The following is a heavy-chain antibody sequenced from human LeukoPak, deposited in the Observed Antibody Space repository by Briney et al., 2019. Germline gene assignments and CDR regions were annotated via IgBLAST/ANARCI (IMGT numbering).Heavy chain of an antibody. CDR1: GVTFSSYA. V-gene: IGHV3-23*01. CDR2: ISGSGGST. D-gene: IGHD3-22*01. CDR3: AKVRRSYRWEHYDSSGYYYY. Sequence: GGSLRLSCAASGVTFSSYAMRWVRQARGKGLEGVSAISGSGGSTYYAESVKGRFTIYREKSKKTLYMQMNSLRDEDAAVYYCAKVRRSYRWEHYDSSGYYYYWGQGTLVTVSS. J-gene: IGHJ4*02.